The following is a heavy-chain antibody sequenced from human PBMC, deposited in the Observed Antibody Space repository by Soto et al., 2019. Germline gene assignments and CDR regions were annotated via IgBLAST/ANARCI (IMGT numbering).Heavy chain of an antibody. CDR3: AHSGDLRYFDWLSDYYYYGMDV. CDR1: GFSLSTSGVG. D-gene: IGHD3-9*01. J-gene: IGHJ6*02. CDR2: IYWNDDK. V-gene: IGHV2-5*01. Sequence: GPTLVNPTQTLTLTCTFSGFSLSTSGVGVGWIRQPPGKALEWLALIYWNDDKRYSPSLKSRLTITKDTSKNQVVLTMPNMDPVDTATYYCAHSGDLRYFDWLSDYYYYGMDVWGQGTTVTVSS.